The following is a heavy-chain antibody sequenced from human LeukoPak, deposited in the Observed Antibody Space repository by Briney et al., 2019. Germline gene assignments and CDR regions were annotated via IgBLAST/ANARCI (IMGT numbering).Heavy chain of an antibody. CDR1: GGSISSSSYS. CDR2: IYYSGST. Sequence: SETLSLTCTVSGGSISSSSYSWGWISQPPGKGLEWIGSIYYSGSTYYNPSLKSRVTISVDTSKNQFSLKLSSVTAADTAVYYCARLVRVTTCYFDYWGQGTLVTVSS. J-gene: IGHJ4*02. CDR3: ARLVRVTTCYFDY. V-gene: IGHV4-39*01. D-gene: IGHD2-2*01.